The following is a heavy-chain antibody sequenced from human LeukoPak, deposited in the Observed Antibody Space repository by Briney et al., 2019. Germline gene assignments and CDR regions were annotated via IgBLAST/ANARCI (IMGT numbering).Heavy chain of an antibody. Sequence: SETLSLTCTVSGGSITTYYWSWIRQPPGKGLEWIAFIYYGGSTNYNPSLKSRVTISLDTSKNQFSLKLTSVTAADTAIYYCAQSLGSGNWIGNWFDPWGQGTLVTVSS. CDR2: IYYGGST. CDR1: GGSITTYY. V-gene: IGHV4-59*08. CDR3: AQSLGSGNWIGNWFDP. J-gene: IGHJ5*02. D-gene: IGHD1-1*01.